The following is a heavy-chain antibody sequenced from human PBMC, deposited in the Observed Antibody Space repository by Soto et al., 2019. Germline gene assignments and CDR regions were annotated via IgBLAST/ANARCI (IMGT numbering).Heavy chain of an antibody. CDR2: ISYRGGT. J-gene: IGHJ5*02. Sequence: TLSLTCAVSGGSICSGDSYRSCIRQPPGTGLERMGHISYRGGTYYHPSLKSRVTISVDTSKNQFSLKLSSVTAAGTAVYYCARNVDTAMGNGLGGYNWFDPWGQGTLVTVAS. CDR1: GGSICSGDSY. V-gene: IGHV4-30-4*01. CDR3: ARNVDTAMGNGLGGYNWFDP. D-gene: IGHD5-18*01.